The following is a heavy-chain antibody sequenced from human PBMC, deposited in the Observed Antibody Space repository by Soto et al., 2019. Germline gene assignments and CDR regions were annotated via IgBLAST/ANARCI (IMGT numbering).Heavy chain of an antibody. CDR3: AKDDGNRHVVRGVIIPEG. J-gene: IGHJ4*02. CDR2: ISGSGGST. CDR1: GFTFSSYA. D-gene: IGHD3-10*01. Sequence: EVQLLESGGGLVQPGGSLRLSCAASGFTFSSYAMSWVRQAPGKGLEWVSAISGSGGSTYYADSVKGRFTISRDNSKNTLYLQMNSLRAEDTAVYYCAKDDGNRHVVRGVIIPEGWGQGTLVTVSS. V-gene: IGHV3-23*01.